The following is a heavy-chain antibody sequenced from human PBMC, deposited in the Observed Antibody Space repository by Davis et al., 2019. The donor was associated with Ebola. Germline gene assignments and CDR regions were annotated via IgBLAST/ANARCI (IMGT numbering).Heavy chain of an antibody. Sequence: PGGSLRLSCAASGFTFSSYGMHWVRQAPGKGLEWVAVIWYDGSNKDYADSVKGRFTISRDNSKNTLYLQMNGLRAEDTAVYYCARDSEWEAADYWGQGTLVTVSS. CDR3: ARDSEWEAADY. CDR2: IWYDGSNK. J-gene: IGHJ4*02. CDR1: GFTFSSYG. D-gene: IGHD1-26*01. V-gene: IGHV3-33*01.